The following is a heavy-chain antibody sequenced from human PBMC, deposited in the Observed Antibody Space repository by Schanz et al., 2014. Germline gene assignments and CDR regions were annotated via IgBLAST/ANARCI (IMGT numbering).Heavy chain of an antibody. CDR2: ISAYNGNT. D-gene: IGHD3-9*01. J-gene: IGHJ5*02. V-gene: IGHV1-18*01. CDR3: AKAEYDILTDSYSRLDP. Sequence: QVQLVQSGAEVKKPGASVKVSCKASGYTFTSYGISWVRQAPGQGLEWMGWISAYNGNTKYPQKLQGRVTMTTDTSTSTAYMELMSLRSDDTAVYYCAKAEYDILTDSYSRLDPWGQGTLXTVSA. CDR1: GYTFTSYG.